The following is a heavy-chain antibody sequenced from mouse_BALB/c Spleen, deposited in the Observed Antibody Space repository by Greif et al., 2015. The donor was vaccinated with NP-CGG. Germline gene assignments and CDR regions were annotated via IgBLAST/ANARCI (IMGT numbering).Heavy chain of an antibody. V-gene: IGHV5-12-2*01. CDR2: ISNGGGST. J-gene: IGHJ3*01. D-gene: IGHD2-3*01. CDR3: ARRGDGSWFAY. Sequence: EVKLQESGGGLVQPGGSLKLSCAASGFTFSSYTMSWVRQTPEKRLEWVAYISNGGGSTYYPDTVKGRFTISRDNARNTLYLQMSGLKSEETAMYYCARRGDGSWFAYWGQGTLVTVSA. CDR1: GFTFSSYT.